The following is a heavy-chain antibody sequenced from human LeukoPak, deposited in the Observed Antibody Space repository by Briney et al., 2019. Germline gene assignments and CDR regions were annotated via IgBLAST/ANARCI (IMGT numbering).Heavy chain of an antibody. CDR1: GGSISSSSYY. CDR3: ARRTSATLDAFDI. J-gene: IGHJ3*02. V-gene: IGHV4-39*01. CDR2: THYSGST. D-gene: IGHD1-7*01. Sequence: PSETLSLTCSVSGGSISSSSYYWGWIRQPPGKGLEWIGRTHYSGSTYYKPSLKSRVTISVDTSKNQFSLKLSSVTAADTAMYYCARRTSATLDAFDIWGQGTMVTVSS.